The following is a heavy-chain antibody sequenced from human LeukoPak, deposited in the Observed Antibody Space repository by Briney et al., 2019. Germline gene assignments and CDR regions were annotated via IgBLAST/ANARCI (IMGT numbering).Heavy chain of an antibody. V-gene: IGHV3-74*01. CDR2: INGDGSRT. J-gene: IGHJ6*03. CDR3: ASAYFMDV. CDR1: GFTFSTYW. Sequence: GGSLRLSCAASGFTFSTYWMHWVRQAPGKGMVWVSSINGDGSRTVYADSVKDRFTISRDNGENTLFLQMNSLRADDTAVYYCASAYFMDVWGKGTTVTVSS.